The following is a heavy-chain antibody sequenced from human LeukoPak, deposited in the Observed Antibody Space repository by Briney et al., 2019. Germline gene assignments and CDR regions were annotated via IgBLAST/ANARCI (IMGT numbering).Heavy chain of an antibody. CDR1: GGTFSSYA. Sequence: SVKVSCKASGGTFSSYAISWVRQASGQGREWMGGIIPIFGTPNYAQKFQGRVTMTRDTSISTAYMELSSLRSDDTAVYYCARKFLGSRGYYFDYWGQGTLVTVSS. CDR2: IIPIFGTP. V-gene: IGHV1-69*05. CDR3: ARKFLGSRGYYFDY. D-gene: IGHD3-10*01. J-gene: IGHJ4*02.